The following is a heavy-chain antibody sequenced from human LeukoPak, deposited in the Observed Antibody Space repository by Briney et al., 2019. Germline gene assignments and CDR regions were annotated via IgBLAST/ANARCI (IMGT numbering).Heavy chain of an antibody. CDR3: AIIAAAGTRNY. D-gene: IGHD6-13*01. CDR2: MNPNSGNT. J-gene: IGHJ4*02. Sequence: WASVTVSCKASGYTFTSYDINWVRQATGHGLEWMGWMNPNSGNTGYAQKFQGRVTMTRNTSISTAYMELSSLRSEDTAVYYCAIIAAAGTRNYWGQGTLVTVSS. V-gene: IGHV1-8*01. CDR1: GYTFTSYD.